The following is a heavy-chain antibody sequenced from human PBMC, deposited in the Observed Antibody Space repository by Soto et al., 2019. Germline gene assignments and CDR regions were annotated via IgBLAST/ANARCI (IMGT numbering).Heavy chain of an antibody. CDR3: ARASQCKSYFDCFAWLEY. Sequence: QVQLQESGPGLVRPSETLSLTCTVSSDSISGRYWPWIRQPAGKGLEWIGRIYSSGETNYNPSLTGRVIMSLDTSKKQFSLKLTSVTAADTAVYYCARASQCKSYFDCFAWLEYWGQGTLVTVSS. V-gene: IGHV4-4*07. CDR1: SDSISGRY. D-gene: IGHD3-9*01. CDR2: IYSSGET. J-gene: IGHJ4*02.